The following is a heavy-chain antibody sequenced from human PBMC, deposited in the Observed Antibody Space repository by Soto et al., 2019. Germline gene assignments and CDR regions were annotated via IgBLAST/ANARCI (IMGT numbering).Heavy chain of an antibody. V-gene: IGHV3-30*18. CDR3: AKEMYPRTVLDSSSPWGDY. CDR2: MSYDGSHK. D-gene: IGHD6-6*01. Sequence: LRLSCEVSGFTFSDYGMHWVRQAPGKGLEWVAVMSYDGSHKYYADSVKGRFTISRDLSGNTLFLQMNSLRLEDTAVYFCAKEMYPRTVLDSSSPWGDYWGQGTLVTVSS. J-gene: IGHJ4*02. CDR1: GFTFSDYG.